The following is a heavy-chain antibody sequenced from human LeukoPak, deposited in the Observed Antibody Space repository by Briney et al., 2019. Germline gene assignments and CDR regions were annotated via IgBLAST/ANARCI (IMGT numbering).Heavy chain of an antibody. D-gene: IGHD2-15*01. CDR2: ISGSGGST. Sequence: GGSLRLSCAASGFTISGSAMTWVRQAPGKGLERVSAISGSGGSTYYADSVKGRFTVSRDNSENTLFLQMNSLRAEDTAIYYCAKDTDVVVPEYFQYWGQGTLVTVSS. CDR3: AKDTDVVVPEYFQY. J-gene: IGHJ1*01. CDR1: GFTISGSA. V-gene: IGHV3-23*01.